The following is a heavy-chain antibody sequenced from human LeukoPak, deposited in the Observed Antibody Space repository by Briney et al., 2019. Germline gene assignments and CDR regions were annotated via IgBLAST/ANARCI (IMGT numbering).Heavy chain of an antibody. D-gene: IGHD2-2*01. Sequence: SETLSLTCAVYGGSFSGYYWSWIRQPPGNGLEWVGEINHSGSTNYNPSLKSRVTISVDTSKNQFSPKLSSVTAADTAVYYCARSVPAPTIDYWGQGTLVTVSS. J-gene: IGHJ4*02. V-gene: IGHV4-34*01. CDR1: GGSFSGYY. CDR3: ARSVPAPTIDY. CDR2: INHSGST.